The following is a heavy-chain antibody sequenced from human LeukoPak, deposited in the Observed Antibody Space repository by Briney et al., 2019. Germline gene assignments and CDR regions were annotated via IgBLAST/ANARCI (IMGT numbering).Heavy chain of an antibody. Sequence: GGSLRLSCAASGFTFSSYEMNWVRQAPGKGLEWVSYISSSGSTIYYADSVKGRFTISRDNAKNTLYLQMNSLRAEDTAVYYCARDPSYGGYYLFHYWGQGALVTVSS. J-gene: IGHJ4*02. CDR1: GFTFSSYE. D-gene: IGHD3-22*01. CDR2: ISSSGSTI. V-gene: IGHV3-48*03. CDR3: ARDPSYGGYYLFHY.